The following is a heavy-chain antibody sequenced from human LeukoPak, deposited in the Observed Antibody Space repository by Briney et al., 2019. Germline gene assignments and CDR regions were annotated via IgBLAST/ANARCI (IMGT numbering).Heavy chain of an antibody. CDR3: AGGIVVVTALSFDP. V-gene: IGHV3-48*03. D-gene: IGHD2-21*02. CDR1: GFTFSSYE. CDR2: ISSSGSTI. Sequence: PGGSLRLSCAASGFTFSSYEMNWGRQAPGKRLEWVSDISSSGSTIYYADSVKGRFTISRDNAKNSLYLQMNSLRAEDTAVYYCAGGIVVVTALSFDPWGQGTLVTVSS. J-gene: IGHJ5*02.